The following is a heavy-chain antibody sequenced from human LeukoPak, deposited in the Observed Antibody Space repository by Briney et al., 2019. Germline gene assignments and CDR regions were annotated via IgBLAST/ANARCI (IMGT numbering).Heavy chain of an antibody. CDR3: ARAPFIVGATVFGDYYYYYGMDV. Sequence: GASVKVSCKASGYTFTSYGISWVRQAPGQGLEWMGGIIPIFGTANYAQKFQGRVTITADESTSTAYMELSSLRSEDTAVYYCARAPFIVGATVFGDYYYYYGMDVWGQGTTVTVSS. V-gene: IGHV1-69*13. J-gene: IGHJ6*02. D-gene: IGHD1-26*01. CDR2: IIPIFGTA. CDR1: GYTFTSYG.